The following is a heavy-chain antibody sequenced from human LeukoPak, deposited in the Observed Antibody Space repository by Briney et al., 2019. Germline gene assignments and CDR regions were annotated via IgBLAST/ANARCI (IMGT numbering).Heavy chain of an antibody. J-gene: IGHJ3*02. CDR1: GGSISSGGYS. Sequence: SETLSLTCAVSGGSISSGGYSWSWIRQPPGKGLEWIGYIYHSGSTYYNPSLKSRVTISVDRSKNQFSLKLSSVTAADTAVYYCARLLNCGGDWGRRVDAFDIWGQGTMVTVSS. D-gene: IGHD2-21*02. CDR2: IYHSGST. CDR3: ARLLNCGGDWGRRVDAFDI. V-gene: IGHV4-30-2*01.